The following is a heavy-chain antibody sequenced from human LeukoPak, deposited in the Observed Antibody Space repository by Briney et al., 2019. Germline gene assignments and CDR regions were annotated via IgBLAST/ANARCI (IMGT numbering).Heavy chain of an antibody. V-gene: IGHV4-61*02. CDR2: IYTSGST. CDR1: GGSISSGGYY. J-gene: IGHJ6*03. Sequence: SSETLSLXCTVSGGSISSGGYYWIWIRQPAGKGLEWIGRIYTSGSTNYNPSLKSRVTISVDPSKNQFSLKLSSVTAADTAVYYCARDFAGTPGPFPDYYYYMDVWGKGTTVTVSS. D-gene: IGHD1-1*01. CDR3: ARDFAGTPGPFPDYYYYMDV.